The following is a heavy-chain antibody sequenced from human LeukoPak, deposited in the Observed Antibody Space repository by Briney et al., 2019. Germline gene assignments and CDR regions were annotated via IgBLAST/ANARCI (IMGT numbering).Heavy chain of an antibody. D-gene: IGHD6-19*01. Sequence: HPGGSLRLSCAASGFTFSRYDMHWVRQATGKGLEWVSGIGTADDTYYAGSVKGRFTISRENARNSFYLQMDSLTAGDTAVYYCAGAGSETQWRAFDFWGQGALVTVFS. V-gene: IGHV3-13*01. CDR2: IGTADDT. CDR1: GFTFSRYD. CDR3: AGAGSETQWRAFDF. J-gene: IGHJ4*02.